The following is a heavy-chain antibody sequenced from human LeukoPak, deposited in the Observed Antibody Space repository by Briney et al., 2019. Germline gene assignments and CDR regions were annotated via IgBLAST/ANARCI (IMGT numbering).Heavy chain of an antibody. V-gene: IGHV1-46*01. CDR1: GYTFTSYY. CDR3: ARDLFEGAAAGEDNWFDP. CDR2: ITPSGGST. Sequence: ASVKVSCKASGYTFTSYYMHWVRQAPGQGLEWMGIITPSGGSTSYAQKFQGRVTMTRDTSTSTVYMELSSLRSEDTAVYYCARDLFEGAAAGEDNWFDPWGQGTLVTVSS. D-gene: IGHD6-13*01. J-gene: IGHJ5*02.